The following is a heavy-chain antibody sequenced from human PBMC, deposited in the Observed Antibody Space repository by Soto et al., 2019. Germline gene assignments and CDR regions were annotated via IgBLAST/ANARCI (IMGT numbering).Heavy chain of an antibody. CDR1: GYTFTGYY. D-gene: IGHD6-6*01. J-gene: IGHJ6*02. Sequence: ASVKVSCKASGYTFTGYYMHWVRQAPGQGLEWMGWINPNSGGPNYAQKFQGRVTMTRDTSISTAYMELSRLRSDDTAVYYCARGRAAHNYYYYYGMDVWGQGTTVTVSS. CDR3: ARGRAAHNYYYYYGMDV. CDR2: INPNSGGP. V-gene: IGHV1-2*02.